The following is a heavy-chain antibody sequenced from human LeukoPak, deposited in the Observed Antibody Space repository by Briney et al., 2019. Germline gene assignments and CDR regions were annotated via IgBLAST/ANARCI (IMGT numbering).Heavy chain of an antibody. V-gene: IGHV4-39*01. J-gene: IGHJ4*02. CDR1: GFTFSSYAMH. CDR2: IYYSGNT. CDR3: ARQTGSGLFILP. D-gene: IGHD3/OR15-3a*01. Sequence: GSLRLSCAASGFTFSSYAMHWVRQAPGKGLEWIGSIYYSGNTYYNASLKSQVSISIDTSKNRFSLKLTSVTAADTAVYYCARQTGSGLFILPGGQGTLVTVSS.